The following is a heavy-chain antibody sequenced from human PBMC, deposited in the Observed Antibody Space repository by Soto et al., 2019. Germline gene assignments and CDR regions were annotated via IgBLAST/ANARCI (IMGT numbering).Heavy chain of an antibody. D-gene: IGHD3-3*01. V-gene: IGHV3-23*01. CDR1: GFTFSRES. CDR2: ISVTGGST. CDR3: AKGVRSGIDYLDY. J-gene: IGHJ4*02. Sequence: GGSLGLSCAASGFTFSRESMSWVRQAPGKGLEWVSGISVTGGSTYYADSVKGRFTISRDNSKNTLSLQMNSLRAEDTAVYYCAKGVRSGIDYLDYWGQGTLVTVSS.